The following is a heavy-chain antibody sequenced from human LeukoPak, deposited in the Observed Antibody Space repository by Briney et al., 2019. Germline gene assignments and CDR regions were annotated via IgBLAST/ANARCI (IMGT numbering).Heavy chain of an antibody. CDR2: IYYSGST. CDR3: ARDRAARY. J-gene: IGHJ4*02. D-gene: IGHD6-25*01. CDR1: GGSISSYY. Sequence: PSETLSLTCTVSGGSISSYYWSWIRQPPGKGLEWIGYIYYSGSTNYNPSLKSRVTISVDTSKNQFSLKLGSVTAADTAVYYCARDRAARYWGQGTLVTVSS. V-gene: IGHV4-59*01.